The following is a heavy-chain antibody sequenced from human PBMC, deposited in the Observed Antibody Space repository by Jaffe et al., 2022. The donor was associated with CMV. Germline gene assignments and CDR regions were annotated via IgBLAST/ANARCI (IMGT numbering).Heavy chain of an antibody. CDR3: ARDPRGASSSVNYYYGMDV. CDR2: IYSGGST. CDR1: GFTVSSNY. D-gene: IGHD6-6*01. Sequence: EVQLVESGGGLIQPGGSLRLSCAASGFTVSSNYMSWVRQAPGKGLEWVSVIYSGGSTYYADSVKGRFTISRDNSKNTLYLQMNSLRAEDTAVYYCARDPRGASSSVNYYYGMDVWGQGTTVTVSS. V-gene: IGHV3-53*01. J-gene: IGHJ6*02.